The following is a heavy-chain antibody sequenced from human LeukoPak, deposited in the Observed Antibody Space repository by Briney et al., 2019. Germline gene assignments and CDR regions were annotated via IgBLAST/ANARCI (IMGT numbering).Heavy chain of an antibody. V-gene: IGHV3-23*01. CDR2: ISAGSDST. CDR1: GFTFSSYA. CDR3: AKTPDYYDSNVGF. D-gene: IGHD3-22*01. J-gene: IGHJ4*02. Sequence: PGGSLRLSCAASGFTFSSYAMSWVRQAPGKGLQWVSCISAGSDSTYYADSVKGRFTISRDNSKNTLYLQMNSLRAEDTAVYYCAKTPDYYDSNVGFWGQGTLVTVSS.